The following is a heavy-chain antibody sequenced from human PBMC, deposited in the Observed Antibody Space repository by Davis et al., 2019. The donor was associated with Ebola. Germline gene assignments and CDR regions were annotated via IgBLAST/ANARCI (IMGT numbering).Heavy chain of an antibody. CDR2: IYDNGST. Sequence: PSETLSLTCTVSGGSISNYYWSWIRQSPGKGLEWMGYIYDNGSTKYNPSLKSRVTISLDTSENQFSLKLSSVTAADTAVYYCARHRDWFDPWGQGTLVTVSS. CDR1: GGSISNYY. CDR3: ARHRDWFDP. V-gene: IGHV4-59*08. D-gene: IGHD5-24*01. J-gene: IGHJ5*02.